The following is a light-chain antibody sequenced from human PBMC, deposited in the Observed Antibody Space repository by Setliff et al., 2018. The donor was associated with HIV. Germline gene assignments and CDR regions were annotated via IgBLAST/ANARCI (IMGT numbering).Light chain of an antibody. V-gene: IGLV6-57*01. CDR2: EDN. CDR3: QSYDSNNHVV. Sequence: NFMLTQPHSVSESPGKTVTISCTRSSGSIASNYVQWYQQRPGSSPTTVIYEDNQRPSGVPDRFSGSIDSSSNSASLTISGLKTEDEADYYCQSYDSNNHVVFGGGT. CDR1: SGSIASNY. J-gene: IGLJ2*01.